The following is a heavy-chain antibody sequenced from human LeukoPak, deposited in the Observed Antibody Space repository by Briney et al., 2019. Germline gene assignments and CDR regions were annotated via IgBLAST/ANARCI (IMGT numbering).Heavy chain of an antibody. D-gene: IGHD3-22*01. CDR1: GFTFITYA. V-gene: IGHV3-30*04. J-gene: IGHJ4*02. Sequence: PGRSLRLSCAASGFTFITYAMHWVRLAPGKGLEWVAFIAYDGRIANYADSVKGRFTISRDNSKNTVYLQMNSLRAEDTAVYCCARFTGGDSSGYYKDWGQGTLVTVSS. CDR2: IAYDGRIA. CDR3: ARFTGGDSSGYYKD.